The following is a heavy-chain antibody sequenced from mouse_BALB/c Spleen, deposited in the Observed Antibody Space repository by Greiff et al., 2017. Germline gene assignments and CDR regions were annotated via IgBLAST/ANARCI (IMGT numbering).Heavy chain of an antibody. CDR1: GFNIKDTY. Sequence: EVKLVESGAELVKPGASVKLSCTASGFNIKDTYMHWVKQRPEQGLEWIGRIDPANGNTKYDPKFQGKATITADTSSNTAYLQLSSLTSEDTAVYYCARSVVATPMDYWGQGTSVTVSS. CDR3: ARSVVATPMDY. V-gene: IGHV14-3*02. CDR2: IDPANGNT. J-gene: IGHJ4*01. D-gene: IGHD1-1*01.